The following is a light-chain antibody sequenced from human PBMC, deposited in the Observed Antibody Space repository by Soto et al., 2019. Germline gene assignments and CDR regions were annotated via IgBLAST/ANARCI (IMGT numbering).Light chain of an antibody. Sequence: EIVLTQSPATLSLSPGERATLSCRASQSVSSYLAWYQQKPGQAPRRVMYGASTWGTGVTPRFTGSGSGTEFTLTISSLQSEDFAVYYCQQYNSWPITFGQGTRLE. CDR3: QQYNSWPIT. CDR1: QSVSSY. CDR2: GAS. J-gene: IGKJ5*01. V-gene: IGKV3D-15*01.